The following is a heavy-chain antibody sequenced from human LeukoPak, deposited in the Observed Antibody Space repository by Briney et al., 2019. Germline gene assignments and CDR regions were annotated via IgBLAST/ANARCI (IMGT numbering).Heavy chain of an antibody. CDR3: ARRGHYYYMDV. Sequence: PSETLSLTCTVSGGSISSSGYYWGWIRQPPGKGLEWIGSIYYSGGNYYNPSLKSRVTISVDTSKNQFSLKLSSVTAADTAVYYCARRGHYYYMDVWGKGTTVTVSS. CDR1: GGSISSSGYY. CDR2: IYYSGGN. V-gene: IGHV4-39*07. J-gene: IGHJ6*03. D-gene: IGHD3-10*01.